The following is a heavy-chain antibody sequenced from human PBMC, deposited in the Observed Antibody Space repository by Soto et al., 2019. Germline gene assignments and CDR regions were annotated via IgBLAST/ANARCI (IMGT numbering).Heavy chain of an antibody. D-gene: IGHD3-22*01. CDR3: ARIGLYDSDDYYYPDY. Sequence: PSETLSLTCTVSGGSISSYYWSWIRQPPGKGLEWIGYIYYTGSTKYNPSLKSRVTISVDTSKNQLSLKLSSVTAADTAVYHCARIGLYDSDDYYYPDYWGQGTLVTSPQ. J-gene: IGHJ4*02. V-gene: IGHV4-59*01. CDR1: GGSISSYY. CDR2: IYYTGST.